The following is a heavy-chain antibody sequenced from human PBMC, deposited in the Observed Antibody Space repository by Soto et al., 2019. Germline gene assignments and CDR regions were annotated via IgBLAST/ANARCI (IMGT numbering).Heavy chain of an antibody. CDR3: ARKMYYYDSSGPHAFDI. CDR1: GFTFSSYA. CDR2: ISGSGGTT. V-gene: IGHV3-23*01. D-gene: IGHD3-22*01. J-gene: IGHJ3*02. Sequence: GSLRLSCAASGFTFSSYAMSWVRQAPGKGLEGVSAISGSGGTTYYADSVKGRFTISRDNSKNTLYLQMNSLRAEDTAVYYCARKMYYYDSSGPHAFDIWGQGTMVTVSS.